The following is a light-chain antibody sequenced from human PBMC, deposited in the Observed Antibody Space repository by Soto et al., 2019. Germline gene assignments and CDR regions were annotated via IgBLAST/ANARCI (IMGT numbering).Light chain of an antibody. Sequence: EILLTQSPDTVSVSPGETATLSCRASQSLSSNLAWYQQKPGQAPRLLISDTSTRATGVPARFSGSRSGTEFTLTINSLQSEDFAVYYCQRYNNWPLTFGGGTKVDIK. CDR2: DTS. V-gene: IGKV3-15*01. CDR3: QRYNNWPLT. J-gene: IGKJ4*01. CDR1: QSLSSN.